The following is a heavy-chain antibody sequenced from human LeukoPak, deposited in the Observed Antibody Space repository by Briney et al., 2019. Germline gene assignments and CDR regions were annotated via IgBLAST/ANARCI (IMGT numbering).Heavy chain of an antibody. Sequence: GGSLRLSCAASGFTFSSHGMHWVRQAPGKGLEWVTFISYDGSNKYYADSVKGRFTISRDNSKNTLFLQMNSLRAEDTAVYYCARQHTAATAFDCWGQGTLVTVSS. D-gene: IGHD6-13*01. V-gene: IGHV3-30*03. J-gene: IGHJ4*02. CDR1: GFTFSSHG. CDR3: ARQHTAATAFDC. CDR2: ISYDGSNK.